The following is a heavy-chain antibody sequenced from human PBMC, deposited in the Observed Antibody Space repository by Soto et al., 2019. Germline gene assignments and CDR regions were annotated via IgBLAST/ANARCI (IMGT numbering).Heavy chain of an antibody. CDR2: ISPGDSDT. CDR1: GYSFTSYW. J-gene: IGHJ4*02. V-gene: IGHV5-51*01. CDR3: ARLMEEKYYFAY. Sequence: GESLKLSCTGSGYSFTSYWIGWVRQMPGKGLEWMGIISPGDSDTRYGPSFQGQVTISADKSISTAYLQWSSLKASDTAMYYCARLMEEKYYFAYWGQGTLVPVSS. D-gene: IGHD3-3*01.